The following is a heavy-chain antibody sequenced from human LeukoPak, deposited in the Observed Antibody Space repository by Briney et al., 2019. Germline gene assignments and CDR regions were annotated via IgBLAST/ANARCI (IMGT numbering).Heavy chain of an antibody. Sequence: GGSLRLSCAASGFTFSSDSMNWVRQAPGKGLEWVSSISSSSSYIYYADSVKGRFTISRDNAKNSLYLQMNSLRAEDTAVYYCARDSIRYCSSTSCPLDYWGQGTLVTVSS. D-gene: IGHD2-2*01. J-gene: IGHJ4*02. CDR2: ISSSSSYI. CDR1: GFTFSSDS. V-gene: IGHV3-21*01. CDR3: ARDSIRYCSSTSCPLDY.